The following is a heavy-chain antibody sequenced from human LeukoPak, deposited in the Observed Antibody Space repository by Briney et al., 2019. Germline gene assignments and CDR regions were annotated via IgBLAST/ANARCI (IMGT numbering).Heavy chain of an antibody. CDR1: GFTFDDYA. D-gene: IGHD5-24*01. CDR2: ISWNSGSI. V-gene: IGHV3-9*01. CDR3: TGKVGVATSSNTNTN. J-gene: IGHJ4*02. Sequence: GGSLRLSCAASGFTFDDYAMHWVRQAPGKGLEWVSGISWNSGSIGYADSVKGRFTISRDDSKYTTYLQMNSLETEDTAVYYCTGKVGVATSSNTNTNWGQETLVTASS.